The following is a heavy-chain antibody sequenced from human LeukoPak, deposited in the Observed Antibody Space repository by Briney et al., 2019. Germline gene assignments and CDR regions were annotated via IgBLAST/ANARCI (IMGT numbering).Heavy chain of an antibody. Sequence: GGSLRLSCAASGFTFSTSGMNWVRQAPGKGLEWVSFISSSSSTIYYADSVKGRFTISRDNAKNSLYLQMNSLRAEDTAVYYCARVESVAGNPFDYWGQGTLVTVSS. CDR3: ARVESVAGNPFDY. CDR1: GFTFSTSG. CDR2: ISSSSSTI. J-gene: IGHJ4*02. D-gene: IGHD6-19*01. V-gene: IGHV3-48*01.